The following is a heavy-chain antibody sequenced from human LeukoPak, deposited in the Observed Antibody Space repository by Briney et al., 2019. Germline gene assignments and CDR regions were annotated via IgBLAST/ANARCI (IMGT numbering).Heavy chain of an antibody. CDR2: ISWNSGSI. CDR3: AKGIKLLDY. CDR1: GFTFDDYA. Sequence: PGRSLRLSCAASGFTFDDYAMHWVRQAPGGGLEWVSGISWNSGSIGYADSVKGRFTISRDNAKNSLYLQMNSLRAEDTALYYCAKGIKLLDYWGQGTLVTVSS. J-gene: IGHJ4*02. V-gene: IGHV3-9*01. D-gene: IGHD6-6*01.